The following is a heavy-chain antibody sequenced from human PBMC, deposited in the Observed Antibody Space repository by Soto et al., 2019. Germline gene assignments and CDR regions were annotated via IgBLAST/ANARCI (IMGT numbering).Heavy chain of an antibody. J-gene: IGHJ6*02. CDR1: GGTFNTYN. CDR3: ARDETGDSYYYYYGMDV. V-gene: IGHV1-69*01. CDR2: ILPIFGTT. Sequence: QVQLVQSGAEVKKPGSSVKVSCKASGGTFNTYNINWVRQAPGQGLEWMGGILPIFGTTNYAQRFQGRVXXXXXXXTSTAYMELSSLRSEDTAVYYCARDETGDSYYYYYGMDVWGQGTTVTVTS. D-gene: IGHD7-27*01.